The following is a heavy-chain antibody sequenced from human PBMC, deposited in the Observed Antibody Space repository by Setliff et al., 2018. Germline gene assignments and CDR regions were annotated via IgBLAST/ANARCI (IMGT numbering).Heavy chain of an antibody. Sequence: GASVKVSCKASGYTFTSYAINWVRQAPGQGLEWMGGIIPILGIANYAQKFQGRVTITADKSTSTAYMELNSLRAEDTAIYYCAGGYPSNFDYWGQGTLVTVSS. J-gene: IGHJ4*02. CDR2: IIPILGIA. CDR3: AGGYPSNFDY. CDR1: GYTFTSYA. V-gene: IGHV1-69*10. D-gene: IGHD3-22*01.